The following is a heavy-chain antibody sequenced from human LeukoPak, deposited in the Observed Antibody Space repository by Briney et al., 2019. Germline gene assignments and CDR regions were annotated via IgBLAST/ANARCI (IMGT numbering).Heavy chain of an antibody. V-gene: IGHV4-4*07. CDR1: GGSISSYY. Sequence: SETLSLTCTVSGGSISSYYWSWIRQPAGKGLEWIGRIYTSGSTKYNSSLKSRVTMSVDTSKNQFSLKLSSVTAADTAVYYCARGFLGDYYGSGSYYVFDYWGQGTLVTVSS. J-gene: IGHJ4*02. CDR3: ARGFLGDYYGSGSYYVFDY. CDR2: IYTSGST. D-gene: IGHD3-10*01.